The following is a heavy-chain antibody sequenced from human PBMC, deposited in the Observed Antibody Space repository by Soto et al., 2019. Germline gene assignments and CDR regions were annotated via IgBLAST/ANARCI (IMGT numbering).Heavy chain of an antibody. Sequence: GVSLRLSCAASGFTFSDYGMHWVRQAPGKGLEWVAVLSSDGSNKYYADSVKGRFTISRDNSKNTLYLQMNSLRAEDTAVYYCAKSGGNYYLYDAFDIWGQGTMVTVSS. D-gene: IGHD1-26*01. CDR3: AKSGGNYYLYDAFDI. CDR1: GFTFSDYG. CDR2: LSSDGSNK. V-gene: IGHV3-30*18. J-gene: IGHJ3*02.